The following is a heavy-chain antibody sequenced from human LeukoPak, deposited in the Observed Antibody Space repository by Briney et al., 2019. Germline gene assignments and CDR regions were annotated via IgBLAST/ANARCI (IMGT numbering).Heavy chain of an antibody. CDR2: IKEDGSEK. Sequence: PGGSLRLSCAASRFTFSNYWMSWVRQAPGKGLEWVASIKEDGSEKYYLDSVKGRFTISRDNAKNSLFLQMNSLRAEDTAVYYCAKDAGPPYCGGDCYPEGPDYWGQGTLVTVSS. J-gene: IGHJ4*02. D-gene: IGHD2-21*01. CDR1: RFTFSNYW. CDR3: AKDAGPPYCGGDCYPEGPDY. V-gene: IGHV3-7*01.